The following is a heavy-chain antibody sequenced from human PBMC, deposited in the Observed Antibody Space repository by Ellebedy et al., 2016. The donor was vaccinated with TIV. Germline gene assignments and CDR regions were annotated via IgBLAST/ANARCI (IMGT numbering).Heavy chain of an antibody. V-gene: IGHV3-7*01. CDR1: GFKFTDYW. CDR3: VRNKGYFTFDA. CDR2: MEPDGSAK. D-gene: IGHD3-9*01. J-gene: IGHJ3*01. Sequence: GGSLRLXXAASGFKFTDYWMDWVRQAPGKGLEWVANMEPDGSAKYYLDSLKGRFVIFRDNTKKSLSLQMNSLRAEDTAVYYCVRNKGYFTFDAWGQGAMVTVSS.